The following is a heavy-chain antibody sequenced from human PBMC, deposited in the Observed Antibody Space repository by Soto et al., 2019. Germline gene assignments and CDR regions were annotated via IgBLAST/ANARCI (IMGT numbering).Heavy chain of an antibody. V-gene: IGHV1-18*01. CDR2: ISAYNGNT. CDR1: GYTFTSYG. J-gene: IGHJ4*02. Sequence: QVQLVQSGAEVKKPGASVKVSCKASGYTFTSYGISWVRQAPGQGLEWMGWISAYNGNTNYAQKLQGRVTMTTDTSTSTADLERRSLSSDDTAVYDWARDSTPVDYWGQGTLLTVSS. CDR3: ARDSTPVDY.